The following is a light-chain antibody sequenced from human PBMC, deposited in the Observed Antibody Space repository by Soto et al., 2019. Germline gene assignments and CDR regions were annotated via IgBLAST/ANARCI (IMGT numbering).Light chain of an antibody. CDR1: QSIRYW. V-gene: IGKV1-5*01. Sequence: DIQMTQSPSTLSASVGDRVTMSFRASQSIRYWVAWYQHKPGKAPKLLIYDASTLESGVPTRFSGSGSGTEFTLTISSLHPDDFATYYCQQYNILSTFGQGTKVDIK. CDR3: QQYNILST. CDR2: DAS. J-gene: IGKJ1*01.